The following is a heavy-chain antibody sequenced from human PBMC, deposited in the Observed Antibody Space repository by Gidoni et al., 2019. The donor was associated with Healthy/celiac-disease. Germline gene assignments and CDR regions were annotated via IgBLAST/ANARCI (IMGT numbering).Heavy chain of an antibody. CDR3: ARRSDAFDI. CDR2: FYYSGRT. D-gene: IGHD1-26*01. V-gene: IGHV4-59*08. Sequence: QVQLQESGPGLVKPSETLSLTCTVSGDSISSYNWSWIRQPPGKGLEWIGYFYYSGRTNYSPSLKSRVTISVDTSKNQFSLKLSSVTAADTAVYYCARRSDAFDIWGQGTMVTVSS. CDR1: GDSISSYN. J-gene: IGHJ3*02.